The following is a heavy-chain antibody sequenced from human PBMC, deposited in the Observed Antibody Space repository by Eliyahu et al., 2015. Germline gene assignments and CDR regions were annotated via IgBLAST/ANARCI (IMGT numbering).Heavy chain of an antibody. Sequence: EVQLVESGGGLVQPGRSLXXSXSASGFPXXXXXXXGVRQAPGKGLEGVSGISWNSGSIGYADSVKGRFTISRDNAKNSLYLQMNSLRAEDTALYYCAKDTKGDYDHPDYYYYGMDVWGQGTTVTVSS. J-gene: IGHJ6*02. CDR2: ISWNSGSI. CDR1: GFPXXXXX. CDR3: AKDTKGDYDHPDYYYYGMDV. V-gene: IGHV3-9*01. D-gene: IGHD4-17*01.